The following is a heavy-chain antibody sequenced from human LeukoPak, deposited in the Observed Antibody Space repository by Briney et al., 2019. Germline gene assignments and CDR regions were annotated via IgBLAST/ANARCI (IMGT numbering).Heavy chain of an antibody. V-gene: IGHV3-21*01. Sequence: GGSLRLSCAASGFTFSSYSMNWVRQAPGKGLEWVSSISSSSSYIYYADSVKGRFTISRDNAKNSLYLQMNSLRAEGTAVYYCASALLEYYYDSSNYFDYWGQGTLVTVSS. CDR2: ISSSSSYI. CDR3: ASALLEYYYDSSNYFDY. CDR1: GFTFSSYS. D-gene: IGHD3-22*01. J-gene: IGHJ4*02.